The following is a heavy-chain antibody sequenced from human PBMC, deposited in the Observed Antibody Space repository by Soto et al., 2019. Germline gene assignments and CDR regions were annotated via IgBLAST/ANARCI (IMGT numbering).Heavy chain of an antibody. J-gene: IGHJ5*02. CDR2: IIPIFGTA. CDR3: AKHAVLSGWRNWFDP. V-gene: IGHV1-69*01. CDR1: GGTFSSYA. Sequence: QVQLVQSGAEMKKPGSSVKVSCKASGGTFSSYAISWVRQAPGQGLEWMGGIIPIFGTANYAQKFQGRVTITADESTSTAYMELISLRSQDTAVYYCAKHAVLSGWRNWFDPWGQGTLVTVSS. D-gene: IGHD2-15*01.